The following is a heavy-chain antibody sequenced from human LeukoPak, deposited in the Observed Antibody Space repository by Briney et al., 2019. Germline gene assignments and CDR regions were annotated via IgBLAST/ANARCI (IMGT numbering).Heavy chain of an antibody. J-gene: IGHJ5*02. CDR2: ITPLFGTT. V-gene: IGHV1-69*08. CDR3: AGRVTMVSGFDP. D-gene: IGHD3-10*01. CDR1: DNTFNSYT. Sequence: SVKVSCKASDNTFNSYTVSWVRQAPGQGLEWMGRITPLFGTTTYAQKFQGRVTITADKSTSTAYMELNSLTSEDTAVYYCAGRVTMVSGFDPWGQGTLVAVSS.